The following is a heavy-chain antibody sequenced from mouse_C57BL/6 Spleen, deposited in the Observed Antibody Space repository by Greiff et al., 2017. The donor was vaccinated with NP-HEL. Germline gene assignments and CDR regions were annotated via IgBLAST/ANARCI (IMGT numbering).Heavy chain of an antibody. V-gene: IGHV1-55*01. J-gene: IGHJ2*01. D-gene: IGHD1-2*01. CDR3: ASGDGYDY. Sequence: QVQLQQPGAELVKPGASVKMSCKASGYTFTSYWITWVKQRPGQGLEWIGGINPGNGSTNYNEKFKGKATLTVDTSSSTAYMQLSSLTSEDSAVYYCASGDGYDYWGQGTTLTVSS. CDR2: INPGNGST. CDR1: GYTFTSYW.